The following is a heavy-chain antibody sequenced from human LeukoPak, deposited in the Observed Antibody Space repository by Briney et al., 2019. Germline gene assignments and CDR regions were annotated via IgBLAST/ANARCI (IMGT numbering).Heavy chain of an antibody. J-gene: IGHJ6*03. CDR3: ARMTSGSLYYYYYYMDV. V-gene: IGHV2-26*01. D-gene: IGHD1-26*01. CDR2: IFSNDEK. Sequence: SGPTLVNPTETLTLTCTVSGFSLSNARMGVSWIRQPPGKALEWLAHIFSNDEKSYSTSLKSRLTISKDTSKSQVVLTMTNTDPVDTATYYCARMTSGSLYYYYYYMDVWGKGTTVTVSS. CDR1: GFSLSNARMG.